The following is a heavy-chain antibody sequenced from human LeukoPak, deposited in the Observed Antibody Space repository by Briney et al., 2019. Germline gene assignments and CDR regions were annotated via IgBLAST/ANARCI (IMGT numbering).Heavy chain of an antibody. Sequence: SETLSLTCTVSGGSISSYYWSWIRQPAGKGLEWIGRIYTSGSTNYNPSLKSRVTMSVDTSKNQFSLKLSSVTAADTAVYYCARDRYDFWSGYTDITAFDYWGQGTLVTVSS. CDR3: ARDRYDFWSGYTDITAFDY. D-gene: IGHD3-3*01. CDR2: IYTSGST. J-gene: IGHJ4*02. V-gene: IGHV4-4*07. CDR1: GGSISSYY.